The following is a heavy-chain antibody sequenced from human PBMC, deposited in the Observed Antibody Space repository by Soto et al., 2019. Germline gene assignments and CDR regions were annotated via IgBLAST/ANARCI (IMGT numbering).Heavy chain of an antibody. Sequence: SENLSLTCTVSGGSISSYYWSWIRQPPGKGLEWIGYIYYSGSTNYNPSLKSRVTISVDTSKNQFSLKLSSVTAADTAVYYCARLLGYCSSTSCPNYYGMDVWGQGTTVTVS. V-gene: IGHV4-59*01. CDR3: ARLLGYCSSTSCPNYYGMDV. CDR1: GGSISSYY. D-gene: IGHD2-2*01. J-gene: IGHJ6*02. CDR2: IYYSGST.